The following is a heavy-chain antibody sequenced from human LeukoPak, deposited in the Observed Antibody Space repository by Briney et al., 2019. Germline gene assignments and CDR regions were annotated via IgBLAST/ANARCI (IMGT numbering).Heavy chain of an antibody. CDR2: INHSGST. D-gene: IGHD3-16*02. V-gene: IGHV4-34*01. Sequence: SETLSLTCAVYGGSFSGYYWSWIRQPPGKGLEWIGEINHSGSTNYNPSLKSRGTISVDTSNNQFSLNMSSVTAQDTAVYYCARGSPPSYVWGSYRPPVRFDYWGQGTLVTVSS. J-gene: IGHJ4*02. CDR1: GGSFSGYY. CDR3: ARGSPPSYVWGSYRPPVRFDY.